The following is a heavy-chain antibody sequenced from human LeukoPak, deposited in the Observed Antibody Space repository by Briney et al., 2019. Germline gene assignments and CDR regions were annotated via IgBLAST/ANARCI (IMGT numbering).Heavy chain of an antibody. J-gene: IGHJ4*02. CDR2: ISSSGSTI. D-gene: IGHD2-2*02. Sequence: GGSLRLSCAASGFTFSSYEMNWVRQAPGKGLEWVSYISSSGSTIYYADSVKGRFTISRDNSKNTLYLQMNSLRAEDTAVYYCAKEGGYTGRFDYWGQGTLVTVSS. CDR1: GFTFSSYE. CDR3: AKEGGYTGRFDY. V-gene: IGHV3-48*03.